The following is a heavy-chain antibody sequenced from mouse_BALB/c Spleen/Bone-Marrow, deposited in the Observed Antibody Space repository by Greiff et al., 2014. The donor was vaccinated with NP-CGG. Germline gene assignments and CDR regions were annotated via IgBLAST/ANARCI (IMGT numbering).Heavy chain of an antibody. CDR1: GYTFSSYW. V-gene: IGHV1-9*01. Sequence: VQLQQSGAELMKPGASVKISCKATGYTFSSYWIEWVKQRPGHGLEWIGEILPGGGSTNYNEKFKGKATFTADTSSNTAYMQLSSLTSEDSAVYYCARGIDYYAMDYWGQGTSVTVSS. J-gene: IGHJ4*01. CDR2: ILPGGGST. CDR3: ARGIDYYAMDY.